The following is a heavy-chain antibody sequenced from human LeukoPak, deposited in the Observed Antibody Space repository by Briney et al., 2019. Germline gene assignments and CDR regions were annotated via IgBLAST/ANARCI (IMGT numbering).Heavy chain of an antibody. CDR2: ISAYNGNK. V-gene: IGHV1-18*04. CDR1: GYTFTSYG. J-gene: IGHJ5*02. CDR3: ARGMPVLRYFDWLLEYNWFDP. Sequence: ASVKVSCKASGYTFTSYGISWVRQAPGQGLEWMGWISAYNGNKNYEQKLQGRVTMTTDTSTSTAYMELRSLRSDDTAVYYCARGMPVLRYFDWLLEYNWFDPWGQGTLVTVSS. D-gene: IGHD3-9*01.